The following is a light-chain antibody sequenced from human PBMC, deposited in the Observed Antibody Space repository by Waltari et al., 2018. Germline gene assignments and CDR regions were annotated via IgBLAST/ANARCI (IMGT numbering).Light chain of an antibody. Sequence: QSALTQPASVSASPGQSITISCTGTSSDLGRFDHVSWFQQHPGEAPRLIIYDASKRPSGVSNRFSGSKSGTTASLTISGLQAEDEGDYYCCSYAGSSSCVCGGGTKLTVL. CDR1: SSDLGRFDH. V-gene: IGLV2-23*01. J-gene: IGLJ3*02. CDR2: DAS. CDR3: CSYAGSSSCV.